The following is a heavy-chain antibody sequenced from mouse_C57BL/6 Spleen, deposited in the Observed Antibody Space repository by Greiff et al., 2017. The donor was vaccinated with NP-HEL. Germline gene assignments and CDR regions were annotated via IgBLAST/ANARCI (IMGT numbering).Heavy chain of an antibody. V-gene: IGHV1-53*01. CDR2: INPSNGGT. CDR1: GYTFTSYW. D-gene: IGHD2-4*01. J-gene: IGHJ1*03. CDR3: ARGVGDYDYWYFDV. Sequence: QVQLQQPGTELVKPGASVKLSCKASGYTFTSYWMHWVKQRPGQGLEWIGNINPSNGGTNYNEKFKSKATLTVDKSSSTAYMQLSSLTSEDSAVYYCARGVGDYDYWYFDVWGTGTTVTVSS.